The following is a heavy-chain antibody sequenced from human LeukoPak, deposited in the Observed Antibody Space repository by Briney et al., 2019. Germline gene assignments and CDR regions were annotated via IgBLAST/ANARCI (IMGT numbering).Heavy chain of an antibody. Sequence: WASVKVSCKASGYTFTSYYMHWVRQAPGQGLEWMGIINPSGGSTSYAQKFQGRVTMTRDTSTSTVYMELSSLRSGDTAVYYCASGTYYYDSSGYYGAFDIWGQGTMVTVSS. D-gene: IGHD3-22*01. CDR3: ASGTYYYDSSGYYGAFDI. J-gene: IGHJ3*02. CDR1: GYTFTSYY. CDR2: INPSGGST. V-gene: IGHV1-46*01.